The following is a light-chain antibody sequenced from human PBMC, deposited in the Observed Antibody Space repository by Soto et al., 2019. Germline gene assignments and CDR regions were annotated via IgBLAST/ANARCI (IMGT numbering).Light chain of an antibody. CDR2: LGS. V-gene: IGKV2-28*01. CDR3: MQAIQAPRT. Sequence: DIVLTQSPLSLPVTPGEPASISCSSSQSLLHSNGNIYLDWYLQKPGQSPQLLIYLGSIRAYGVPDRFSGSGSGTDVTLKITRVEAEDVGVYYCMQAIQAPRTFGLGTKVEIK. J-gene: IGKJ1*01. CDR1: QSLLHSNGNIY.